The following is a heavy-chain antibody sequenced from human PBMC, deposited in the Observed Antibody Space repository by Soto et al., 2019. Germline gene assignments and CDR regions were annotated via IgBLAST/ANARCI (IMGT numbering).Heavy chain of an antibody. Sequence: SETLSLTCTVSGGSISSGDYYWSWIRQPPGKGLEWIGYIYYSGSTYYNPSLKSRVTISVDTSKNQFSLKLSSVTAADTAVYYCARDSVSGSGYYYFDYWGQGTLVTVSS. CDR3: ARDSVSGSGYYYFDY. CDR2: IYYSGST. J-gene: IGHJ4*02. V-gene: IGHV4-30-4*01. D-gene: IGHD3-22*01. CDR1: GGSISSGDYY.